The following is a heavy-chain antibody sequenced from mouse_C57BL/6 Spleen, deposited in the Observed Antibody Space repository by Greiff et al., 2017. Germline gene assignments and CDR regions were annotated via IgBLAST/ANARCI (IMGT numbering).Heavy chain of an antibody. Sequence: EVQRVESGPGLVKPSQSLSLTCSVTGYSITSGYYWNWIRQFPGNKLEWMGYISYDGSNNYNPSLKNRISITRDTSKNQFFLKLNSVTTEDTATYYCASPITTVVAHFDYWGQGTTLTVSS. CDR2: ISYDGSN. D-gene: IGHD1-1*01. CDR3: ASPITTVVAHFDY. V-gene: IGHV3-6*01. CDR1: GYSITSGYY. J-gene: IGHJ2*01.